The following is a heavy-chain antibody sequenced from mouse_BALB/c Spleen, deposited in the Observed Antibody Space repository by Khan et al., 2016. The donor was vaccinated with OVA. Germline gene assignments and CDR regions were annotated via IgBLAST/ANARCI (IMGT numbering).Heavy chain of an antibody. CDR2: IWAGGST. D-gene: IGHD3-3*01. Sequence: QVQLKQSGPGLVEPSQSLSITCTVYGYSLTRYGVHWVRQPPGKGLEWLGLIWAGGSTNYNWALMSRLSISIDNSKSLVFLIMNSLQTDDTALYYCARLKYLARYWGQGTTLIVSS. CDR1: GYSLTRYG. CDR3: ARLKYLARY. V-gene: IGHV2-9*02. J-gene: IGHJ2*01.